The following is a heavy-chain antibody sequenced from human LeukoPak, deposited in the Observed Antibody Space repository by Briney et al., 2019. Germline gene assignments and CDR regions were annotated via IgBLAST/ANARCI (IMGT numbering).Heavy chain of an antibody. CDR2: ISAYNGNT. J-gene: IGHJ4*02. Sequence: GASVKVSCKASGYTFTSYGISWVRQAPGQGLEWMGWISAYNGNTNYAQKLQGRVTMTTDTSTSTAYMELRSLRSDDTAVYYCACWRGQHDCWSGPFDYWGQGTLLTVSS. CDR1: GYTFTSYG. V-gene: IGHV1-18*01. CDR3: ACWRGQHDCWSGPFDY. D-gene: IGHD3-3*01.